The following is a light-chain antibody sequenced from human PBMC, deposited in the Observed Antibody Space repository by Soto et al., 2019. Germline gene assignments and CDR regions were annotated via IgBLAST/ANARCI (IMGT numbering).Light chain of an antibody. Sequence: DIPMTQSPSTLSASVGDRVTITCRASQTISSCLAWYHQKPGKAPKLLIYDASKLQSGIPSRFSGSGSGTEFTLTISSLQPDDFATYYCQQYNSYSWTFGQGTKVDIK. CDR2: DAS. J-gene: IGKJ1*01. V-gene: IGKV1-5*01. CDR3: QQYNSYSWT. CDR1: QTISSC.